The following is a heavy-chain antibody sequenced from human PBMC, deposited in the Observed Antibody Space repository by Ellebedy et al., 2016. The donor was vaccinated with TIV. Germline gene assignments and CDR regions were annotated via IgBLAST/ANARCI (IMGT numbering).Heavy chain of an antibody. D-gene: IGHD3-10*01. CDR2: ISSSRNYV. Sequence: GESLKISXAAPGFTFSTYSMNWVRQAPGKGLEWVSYISSSRNYVHYADSVKGRFTISRDNTKSPVYLQMNSLRVEDTAVYYCARDGLRSYTFDYWGQGTLVTVSS. CDR3: ARDGLRSYTFDY. J-gene: IGHJ4*02. CDR1: GFTFSTYS. V-gene: IGHV3-21*01.